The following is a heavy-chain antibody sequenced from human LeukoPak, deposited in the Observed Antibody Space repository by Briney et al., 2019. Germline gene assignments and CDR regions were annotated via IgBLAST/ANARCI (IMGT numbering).Heavy chain of an antibody. Sequence: ASVKVSCKASGYTFTGYYIHWVRQAPGQGLEWTGWINPNSGGTDYAQKFQGRVTMTRDTSISTAYMELSRLRSDDSAMYYCARRSSAGGSSPFDYWGQGTLLTVSS. V-gene: IGHV1-2*02. J-gene: IGHJ4*02. CDR3: ARRSSAGGSSPFDY. D-gene: IGHD2-15*01. CDR2: INPNSGGT. CDR1: GYTFTGYY.